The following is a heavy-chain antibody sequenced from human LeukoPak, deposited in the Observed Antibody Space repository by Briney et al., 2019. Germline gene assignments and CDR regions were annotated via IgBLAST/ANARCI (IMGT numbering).Heavy chain of an antibody. CDR1: GYTFTNYA. D-gene: IGHD3-10*02. Sequence: ASVKVSCKGSGYTFTNYAVHWVRQAPGQRLEWLGWINPGNGDTKYSQNFQGRVTVTSDTSAATAYVELNSLTSEDTAVYYCARERWRRRVNCYSVYYYALDVWGQGTTVTVSS. CDR3: ARERWRRRVNCYSVYYYALDV. J-gene: IGHJ6*02. CDR2: INPGNGDT. V-gene: IGHV1-3*01.